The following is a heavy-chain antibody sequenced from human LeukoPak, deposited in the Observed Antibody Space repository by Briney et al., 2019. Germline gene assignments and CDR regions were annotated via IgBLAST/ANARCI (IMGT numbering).Heavy chain of an antibody. CDR2: IYYSGST. J-gene: IGHJ6*02. Sequence: PSETLSLTCTVSGGSISSGGYYWSWIRQHPGKGLEWIGYIYYSGSTYYNPSLKSRVTISVDTSKNQFSLKLSSVTAADTAVYYCARDTPEDTAMVTNYYYGTDVWGQGTTVTVSS. CDR1: GGSISSGGYY. CDR3: ARDTPEDTAMVTNYYYGTDV. V-gene: IGHV4-31*03. D-gene: IGHD5-18*01.